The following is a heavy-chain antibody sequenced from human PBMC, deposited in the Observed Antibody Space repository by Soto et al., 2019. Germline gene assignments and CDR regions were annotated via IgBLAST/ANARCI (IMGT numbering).Heavy chain of an antibody. CDR2: IIPILGIA. D-gene: IGHD5-12*01. J-gene: IGHJ4*02. CDR1: GGTFSSYT. V-gene: IGHV1-69*08. CDR3: ARDYRSSGYAEGVDY. Sequence: QVQLVQSGAEVKKPGSSVKVSCKASGGTFSSYTISWVRQAPRQGLEWMGRIIPILGIANYAQKFQGRVTITADKSTSTAYMELSSLRSEDTAVYYCARDYRSSGYAEGVDYWGQGTLVTVSS.